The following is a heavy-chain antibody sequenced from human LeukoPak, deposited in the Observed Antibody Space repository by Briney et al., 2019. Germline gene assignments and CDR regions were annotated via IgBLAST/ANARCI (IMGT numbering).Heavy chain of an antibody. CDR1: GYSISSGYY. D-gene: IGHD2-2*01. CDR2: IYHSGST. J-gene: IGHJ5*02. CDR3: ARLPAAPRWGWFDP. Sequence: SETLSLTCAVSGYSISSGYYWGWIRQPPGKGLEWIGSIYHSGSTYYNPSLKSRVTISVDTSKNQFSLKLSSVTAADTAVYYRARLPAAPRWGWFDPWGQGTLVTVSS. V-gene: IGHV4-38-2*01.